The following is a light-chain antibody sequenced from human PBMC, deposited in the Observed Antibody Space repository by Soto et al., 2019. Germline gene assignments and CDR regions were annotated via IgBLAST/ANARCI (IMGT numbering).Light chain of an antibody. V-gene: IGKV4-1*01. CDR2: WAS. Sequence: IVMTQAPDSLAXXXWXXXTXXXXSXQXXFSRSNNKHYLAWYQQKPGQPPKLLIYWASSRDSGVPDRFSASGSGTDFTLTITILQAEDVAVYYSPQSHCTPWTFGQGTNVDIK. J-gene: IGKJ1*01. CDR1: QXXFSRSNNKHY. CDR3: PQSHCTPWT.